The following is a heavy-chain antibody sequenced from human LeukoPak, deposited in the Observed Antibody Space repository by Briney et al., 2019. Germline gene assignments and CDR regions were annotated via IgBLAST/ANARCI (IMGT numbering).Heavy chain of an antibody. CDR2: INHSGST. CDR1: GGSFSGYY. V-gene: IGHV4-34*01. D-gene: IGHD2-2*01. CDR3: ARGRGYCSSTSCLYYYGMDV. J-gene: IGHJ6*02. Sequence: PSETLSLTCAVYGGSFSGYYWSWIRQPPGKGLEWIGEINHSGSTNYNPSLKSRVTISLDTSKNQFSLKLSSVTAGDTAVYYCARGRGYCSSTSCLYYYGMDVWGQGTTVTVSS.